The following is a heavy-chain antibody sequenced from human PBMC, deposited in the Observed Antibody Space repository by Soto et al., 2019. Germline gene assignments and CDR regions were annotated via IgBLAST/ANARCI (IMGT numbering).Heavy chain of an antibody. J-gene: IGHJ4*02. D-gene: IGHD3-22*01. CDR3: AKDIYGYYSSNFDY. CDR2: ISYDGSNK. V-gene: IGHV3-30*18. Sequence: GGSLRLSCAASGFTFSSYGMHWVRQAPGKGLEWVAVISYDGSNKYYADSVKGRFTISRDNSKNTLYLQMNSLRAEDTAVYYCAKDIYGYYSSNFDYWGQGTLVTVSS. CDR1: GFTFSSYG.